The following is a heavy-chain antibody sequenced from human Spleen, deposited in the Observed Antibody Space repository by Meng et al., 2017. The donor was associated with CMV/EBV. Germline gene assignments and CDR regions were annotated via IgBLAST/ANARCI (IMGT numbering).Heavy chain of an antibody. Sequence: GSFSGYYWSWIRQPPGKGLEWIGEINHSGSTNYNPSLKSRVTISVDTSKNQFSLKLSSVTAADTAVYYCARDPVDDFWSGYPGVPFWGQGTLVTVSS. D-gene: IGHD3-3*01. CDR2: INHSGST. J-gene: IGHJ4*02. CDR1: GSFSGYY. V-gene: IGHV4-34*01. CDR3: ARDPVDDFWSGYPGVPF.